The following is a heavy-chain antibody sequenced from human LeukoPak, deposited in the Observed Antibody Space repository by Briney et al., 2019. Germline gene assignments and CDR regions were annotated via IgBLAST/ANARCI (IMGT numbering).Heavy chain of an antibody. CDR1: GFTFSSYW. Sequence: GGSLRLSCAASGFTFSSYWMMWVRQAPGKGLEWMGMIYPGDSYPRYSPSLLGQVAISADKSNSTAYLQWSSLKVSDSALYYCARLRQPPDMTYYFDYWGQGTLVTVSS. CDR2: IYPGDSYP. D-gene: IGHD3-9*01. J-gene: IGHJ4*02. V-gene: IGHV5-51*01. CDR3: ARLRQPPDMTYYFDY.